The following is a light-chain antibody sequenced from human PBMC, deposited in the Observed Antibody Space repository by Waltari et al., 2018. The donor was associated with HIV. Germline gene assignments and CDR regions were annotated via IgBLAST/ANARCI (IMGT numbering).Light chain of an antibody. Sequence: DIQLTQSPSFLSASVGDRVTITCRASQGIASYLAWYQQRPGKAPKLLIYFASTLESGVPSRFSGSGFGTEFTLTINSLQPEDFATYYCQQLKSYPLTFGPGTKVDIK. CDR2: FAS. CDR3: QQLKSYPLT. J-gene: IGKJ3*01. V-gene: IGKV1-9*01. CDR1: QGIASY.